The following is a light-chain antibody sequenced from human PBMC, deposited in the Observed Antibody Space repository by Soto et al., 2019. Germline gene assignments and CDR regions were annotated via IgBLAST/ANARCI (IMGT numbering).Light chain of an antibody. J-gene: IGLJ1*01. V-gene: IGLV2-23*02. CDR2: EVS. CDR1: SSDVGSYNL. CDR3: CSYAGSSTFAYV. Sequence: QSALTQPASVSGSPGQSITISCTGTSSDVGSYNLVSWYQQHPGKAPKLMIYEVSKRPSGVSNRFSGSKSGNTASLTISGLQAEDEADYYSCSYAGSSTFAYVFGTGTKLTVL.